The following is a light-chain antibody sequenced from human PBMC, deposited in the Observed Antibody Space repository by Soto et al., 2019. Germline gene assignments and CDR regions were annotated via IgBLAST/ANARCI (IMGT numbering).Light chain of an antibody. CDR3: QQSYSTPYT. Sequence: DIQMTQSPSTLSASVGDRVTITCRASQSISTWLAWYQQEPGKAPKLLIHKASSLQSGVPSRFSGSGSGTDFTLTISSLQPEDFATYYCQQSYSTPYTFGQGTKVDI. V-gene: IGKV1-5*03. CDR1: QSISTW. J-gene: IGKJ2*01. CDR2: KAS.